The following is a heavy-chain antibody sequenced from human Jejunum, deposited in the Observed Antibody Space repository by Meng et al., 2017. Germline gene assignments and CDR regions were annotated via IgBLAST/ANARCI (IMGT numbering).Heavy chain of an antibody. Sequence: GGSLRLSCAASGFTFRNYALHWVRQAPGKGLEWLSVISPEGSDKHYADSVKGRFTFSRDNSKNTGYRQMNRLKPEDAAVYYCARGIGDCPGCSCAIDYWGQGTLVTVSS. J-gene: IGHJ4*02. CDR1: GFTFRNYA. V-gene: IGHV3-30*04. CDR2: ISPEGSDK. CDR3: ARGIGDCPGCSCAIDY. D-gene: IGHD2-15*01.